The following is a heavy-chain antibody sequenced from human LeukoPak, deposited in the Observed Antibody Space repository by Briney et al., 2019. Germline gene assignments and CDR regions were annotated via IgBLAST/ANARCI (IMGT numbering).Heavy chain of an antibody. Sequence: GGSLRLSCAASGFTFSSYSMNWVRQAPGKGLEWVSAISGSGGSTYYADSVKGRFTISRDNSKNTLYLQMNSLRAEDTAVYYCAKDPRTAYYDFWSGYYPSFDFWGQGTLVTVSS. CDR1: GFTFSSYS. J-gene: IGHJ4*02. CDR2: ISGSGGST. D-gene: IGHD3-3*01. V-gene: IGHV3-23*01. CDR3: AKDPRTAYYDFWSGYYPSFDF.